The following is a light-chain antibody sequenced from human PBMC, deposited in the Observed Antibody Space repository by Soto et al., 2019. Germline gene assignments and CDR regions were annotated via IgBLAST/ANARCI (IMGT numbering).Light chain of an antibody. J-gene: IGKJ1*01. Sequence: EIVLTQSPGTLSLSPGERATLSCRASRSVSSDYLAWYQQKPGQAPRLLIYGASSRATGIPERFSGSGSVADFTLNISRVEPEDFSVYYCQHYGSSPPWTFGQGTKVEIK. CDR3: QHYGSSPPWT. CDR1: RSVSSDY. V-gene: IGKV3-20*01. CDR2: GAS.